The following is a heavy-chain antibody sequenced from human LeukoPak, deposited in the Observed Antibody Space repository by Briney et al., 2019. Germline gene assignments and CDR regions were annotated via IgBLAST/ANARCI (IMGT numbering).Heavy chain of an antibody. CDR2: IYYSGST. CDR1: GGPISSYY. CDR3: ARVVAHTEYYYYGMDA. V-gene: IGHV4-59*12. D-gene: IGHD2-15*01. Sequence: SETLSLTCTVSGGPISSYYWSWIRQPPGKGLEWIGYIYYSGSTNYNPSLKSRVTISVDTSKDQFSLKLSSVTAADTAVYYCARVVAHTEYYYYGMDAWGQGTTVTVSS. J-gene: IGHJ6*02.